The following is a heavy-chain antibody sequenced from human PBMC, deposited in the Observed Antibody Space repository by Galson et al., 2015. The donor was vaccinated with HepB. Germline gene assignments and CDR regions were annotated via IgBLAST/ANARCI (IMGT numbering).Heavy chain of an antibody. V-gene: IGHV4-39*01. Sequence: SVTLSLTCTVSGGSISSSSYYWGWIRQPPGKGLEWIGSIYYSGSSYYNPSLKSRVTISVDTSKNQFSLKLSSVTAADTAVYYCARWRIAAAENWFDPWGQGTLVTVSS. J-gene: IGHJ5*02. D-gene: IGHD6-13*01. CDR3: ARWRIAAAENWFDP. CDR1: GGSISSSSYY. CDR2: IYYSGSS.